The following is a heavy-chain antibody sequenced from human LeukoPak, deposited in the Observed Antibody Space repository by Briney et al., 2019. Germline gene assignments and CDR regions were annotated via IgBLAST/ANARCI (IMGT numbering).Heavy chain of an antibody. V-gene: IGHV1-18*01. CDR1: GYTFTSYG. CDR3: ARATMVQGVITPPFDY. CDR2: ISAYNGNT. Sequence: GASVKVSCKASGYTFTSYGISWVRQAPGQGLEWMGWISAYNGNTNYAQKLQGRVTMTTDTSTSTAYMELRSLRSDDTAVYYCARATMVQGVITPPFDYWGQRTLVTVSS. D-gene: IGHD3-10*01. J-gene: IGHJ4*02.